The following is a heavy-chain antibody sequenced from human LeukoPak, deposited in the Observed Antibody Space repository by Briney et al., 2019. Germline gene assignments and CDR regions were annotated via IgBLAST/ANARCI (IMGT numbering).Heavy chain of an antibody. Sequence: PGGSLRLSCAASGYTFSSYAMSWVRQAPEKGLEWVSAISGSGGSTYYADTVKGRFAISRDTSKNTLYLQMSSLRVEDTAVYYCAKRAYYYDSSGYYSGAFDIWGQGTMVIVSS. CDR1: GYTFSSYA. V-gene: IGHV3-23*01. CDR2: ISGSGGST. J-gene: IGHJ3*02. D-gene: IGHD3-22*01. CDR3: AKRAYYYDSSGYYSGAFDI.